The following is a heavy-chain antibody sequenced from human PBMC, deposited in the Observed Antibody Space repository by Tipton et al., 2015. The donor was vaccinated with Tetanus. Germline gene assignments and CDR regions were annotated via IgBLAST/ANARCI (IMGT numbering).Heavy chain of an antibody. D-gene: IGHD3-10*01. J-gene: IGHJ6*02. Sequence: LRLSCTVPGGSISSDGAYWSWIRQHPGEGLEWIGYISNSGSTYYNPSLKSRVTISVDTSQKQISLKVNSVTAADTAVYYCARDRGVRGGYYYYHGMDVWGQGTTVTVSS. CDR1: GGSISSDGAY. CDR2: ISNSGST. V-gene: IGHV4-31*03. CDR3: ARDRGVRGGYYYYHGMDV.